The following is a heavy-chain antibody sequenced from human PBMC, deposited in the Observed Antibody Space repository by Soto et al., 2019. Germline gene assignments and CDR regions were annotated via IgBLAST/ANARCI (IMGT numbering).Heavy chain of an antibody. J-gene: IGHJ4*02. V-gene: IGHV4-30-4*01. CDR3: ARVMLGYCISTSCSTFDY. CDR2: IYYSGST. Sequence: SETLSLTCTVSGGSISSGDYYWSWIRQPPGKGLEWIGYIYYSGSTYYNPSLKSRVTISVDTSKNQFSLKPSSVTAADTAVYYCARVMLGYCISTSCSTFDYWGQGTLVTVSS. CDR1: GGSISSGDYY. D-gene: IGHD2-2*01.